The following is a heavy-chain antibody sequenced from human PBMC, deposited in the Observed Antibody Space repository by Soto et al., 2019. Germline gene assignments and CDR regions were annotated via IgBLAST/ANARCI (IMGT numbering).Heavy chain of an antibody. V-gene: IGHV3-74*01. D-gene: IGHD1-26*01. CDR3: ARAGLLASGDY. Sequence: EVQLVESGGGLVQPGGSLRLSCAASGFTFSSYWMYWFRQAPGKGLVWVSGISGDGSSTTHADSVKGRFTISRDNAKYTLYLQMNSLRVEDTAVYYCARAGLLASGDYWGQGTLVTVSS. J-gene: IGHJ4*02. CDR2: ISGDGSST. CDR1: GFTFSSYW.